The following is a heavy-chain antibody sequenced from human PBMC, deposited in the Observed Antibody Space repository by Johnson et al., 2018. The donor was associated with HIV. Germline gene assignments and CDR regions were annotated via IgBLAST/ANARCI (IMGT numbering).Heavy chain of an antibody. J-gene: IGHJ3*02. Sequence: VQLVESGGGLVKPGGSLRLSCAASGFTFSNAWMSWVRQAPGKGLEWVGRINSKTDGGTTDYAAPVKGRVTISRDDSKNTLYLQMNCLKTEDTAMYYCTTMSGLWFGDIHDCGDGFDIGGQGTMVTVSS. V-gene: IGHV3-15*01. CDR1: GFTFSNAW. D-gene: IGHD3-10*01. CDR2: INSKTDGGTT. CDR3: TTMSGLWFGDIHDCGDGFDI.